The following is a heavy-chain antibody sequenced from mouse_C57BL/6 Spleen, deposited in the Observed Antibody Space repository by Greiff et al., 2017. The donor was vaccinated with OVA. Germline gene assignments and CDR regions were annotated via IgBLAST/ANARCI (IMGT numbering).Heavy chain of an antibody. CDR1: GFTFSDYG. J-gene: IGHJ1*03. CDR2: ISSGSSTI. CDR3: ARPDYYGSSHWYFDV. D-gene: IGHD1-1*01. V-gene: IGHV5-17*01. Sequence: EVMLVESGGGLVKPGGSLKLSCAASGFTFSDYGMHWVRQAPEKGLEWVAYISSGSSTIYYADTVKGRFTISRDNAKNTPFLQMTSLRSEDTAMYYCARPDYYGSSHWYFDVWGTGTTVTVSS.